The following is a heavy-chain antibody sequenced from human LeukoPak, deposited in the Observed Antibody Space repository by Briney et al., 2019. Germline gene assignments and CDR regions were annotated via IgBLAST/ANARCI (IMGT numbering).Heavy chain of an antibody. V-gene: IGHV5-51*01. D-gene: IGHD6-19*01. J-gene: IGHJ4*02. Sequence: GESLKISCKGSGYSFTSYWIGWVRQMPGKGLEWMGIIYPSDSDTRYSPSFQGQVTISADKSISTAYLQWNSLKASDTAMYYCARQGGGWYYSTPVSRHFDYWGQGTLVTVSS. CDR1: GYSFTSYW. CDR3: ARQGGGWYYSTPVSRHFDY. CDR2: IYPSDSDT.